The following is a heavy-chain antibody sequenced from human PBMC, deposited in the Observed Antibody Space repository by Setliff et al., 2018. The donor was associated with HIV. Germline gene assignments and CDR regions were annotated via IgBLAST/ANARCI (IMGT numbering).Heavy chain of an antibody. D-gene: IGHD2-15*01. CDR2: IYYSGRT. J-gene: IGHJ4*02. CDR1: DVSLIGYY. Sequence: SETLSLTCAVHDVSLIGYYWTWIRQPPGKGLEWIADIYYSGRTNYNPSLKSRLTVSIDTSKNHLSLKLTSMTAADTAMYFCARGKDPGLYFDNWRQVMLVTVSS. V-gene: IGHV4-34*09. CDR3: ARGKDPGLYFDN.